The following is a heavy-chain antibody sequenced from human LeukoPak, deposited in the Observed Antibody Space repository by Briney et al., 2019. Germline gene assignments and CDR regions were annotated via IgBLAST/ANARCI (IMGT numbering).Heavy chain of an antibody. CDR1: GFTVSSNS. V-gene: IGHV3-53*01. CDR3: ARRAGEYSHPYDY. D-gene: IGHD4-17*01. J-gene: IGHJ4*02. Sequence: EGSLRLSCTVSGFTVSSNSMSWVRQAPGKGLEWVSFIYSGGNTHYSGSVKGRFTISRDNSKNTLYLQMNSLRAEDTAVYYCARRAGEYSHPYDYWGQGTLVTVSS. CDR2: IYSGGNT.